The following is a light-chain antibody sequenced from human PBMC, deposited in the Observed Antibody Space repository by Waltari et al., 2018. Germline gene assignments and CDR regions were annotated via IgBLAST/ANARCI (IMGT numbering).Light chain of an antibody. Sequence: EIVLTQSPGTLSLSPGERATLSCRASQRISKYLVWYQQSLGQAPRLLIYDTYIRAPGIPDMLSGSGSGTDFSLIISRLEPEDFAVYYCQSYLSLPATFGQGTKVEIK. CDR2: DTY. V-gene: IGKV3-20*01. CDR1: QRISKY. CDR3: QSYLSLPAT. J-gene: IGKJ1*01.